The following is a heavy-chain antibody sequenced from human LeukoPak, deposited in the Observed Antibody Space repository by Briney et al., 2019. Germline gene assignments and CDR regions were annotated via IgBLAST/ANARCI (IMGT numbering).Heavy chain of an antibody. CDR1: GFAFSSYA. J-gene: IGHJ4*02. CDR3: AKDGDTARWDY. D-gene: IGHD5-18*01. CDR2: ISGSGGST. Sequence: GGSLRVSCAASGFAFSSYAMSWVRQAPGKRLEWVSAISGSGGSTYYADSVKGRFTISRDNSKNTLYLQMNSLRAEDTAVYYCAKDGDTARWDYWGQGTLVTVSS. V-gene: IGHV3-23*01.